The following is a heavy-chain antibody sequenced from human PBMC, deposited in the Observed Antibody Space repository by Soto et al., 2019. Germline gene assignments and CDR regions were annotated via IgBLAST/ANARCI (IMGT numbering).Heavy chain of an antibody. Sequence: WETLSLTCAVYGGSFSGYYWSWIRQPPGKGLEWIGEINHSGSTNYNPSLKSRVTISVDTSKNQFSLKLSSVTAADTAVYYCARAGPRYGSGSYYNVWGQGTLVTVSS. D-gene: IGHD3-10*01. CDR3: ARAGPRYGSGSYYNV. CDR1: GGSFSGYY. J-gene: IGHJ4*02. CDR2: INHSGST. V-gene: IGHV4-34*01.